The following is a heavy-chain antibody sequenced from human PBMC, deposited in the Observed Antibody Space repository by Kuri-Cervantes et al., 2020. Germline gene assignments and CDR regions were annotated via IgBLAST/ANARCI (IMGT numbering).Heavy chain of an antibody. Sequence: GGSLRLSCAASGFNFSPYSMNWVRQAPGKGLEWVALISHDGTNIFYADFVKGRFTISRDNSKNRLDLQMNSLRVEDTGLYYCTRVGFAYNYGQGFDPWGQGVLVTVSS. CDR1: GFNFSPYS. V-gene: IGHV3-30*13. CDR3: TRVGFAYNYGQGFDP. CDR2: ISHDGTNI. D-gene: IGHD5-24*01. J-gene: IGHJ5*02.